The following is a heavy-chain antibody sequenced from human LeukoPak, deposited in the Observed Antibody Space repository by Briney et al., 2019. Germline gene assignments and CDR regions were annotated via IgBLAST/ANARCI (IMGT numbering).Heavy chain of an antibody. V-gene: IGHV3-23*01. Sequence: GGSLRLSCAASGFTFSAYGMSWFRQAPGKGLEWVSAITYSSGDTYYADSVKGRFTISRDNSKNTLYLQMNSLRAEDTALYYCAKDGTGCGGDCYSDYWGQGTLVTVSS. J-gene: IGHJ4*02. CDR2: ITYSSGDT. CDR3: AKDGTGCGGDCYSDY. D-gene: IGHD2-21*02. CDR1: GFTFSAYG.